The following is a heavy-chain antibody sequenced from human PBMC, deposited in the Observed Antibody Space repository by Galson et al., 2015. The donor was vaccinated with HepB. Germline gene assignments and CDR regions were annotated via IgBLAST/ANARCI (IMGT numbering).Heavy chain of an antibody. D-gene: IGHD3-9*01. CDR2: IDPSDSYT. CDR1: GYTFTSYW. CDR3: ARLSPYYDILTGQYYYYYYGMDV. J-gene: IGHJ6*02. V-gene: IGHV5-10-1*01. Sequence: QSGAEVKKPGESLRISCKGSGYTFTSYWINWVRQMPGKGLEWMGTIDPSDSYTNYNPSFQGHVTISADKSISTAYLQWTSLKASDTAMYYCARLSPYYDILTGQYYYYYYGMDVWGQGTTVTVSS.